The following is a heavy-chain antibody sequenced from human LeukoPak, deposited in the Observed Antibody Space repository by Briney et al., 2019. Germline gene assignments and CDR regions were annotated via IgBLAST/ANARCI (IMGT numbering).Heavy chain of an antibody. CDR3: AKAPGIAAAVFDY. D-gene: IGHD6-13*01. CDR2: IRYDGSNK. CDR1: GFTFSSYG. V-gene: IGHV3-30*02. Sequence: GGSLRLSCAASGFTFSSYGMHWVRQAPGKGLEWVAFIRYDGSNKYYADSVKGRFTISRDNSKNTLYLQMNSLRAEDTAVYYCAKAPGIAAAVFDYWGQGTLVTVSS. J-gene: IGHJ4*02.